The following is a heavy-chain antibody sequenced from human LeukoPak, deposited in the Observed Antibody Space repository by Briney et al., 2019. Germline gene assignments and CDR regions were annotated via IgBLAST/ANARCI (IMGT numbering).Heavy chain of an antibody. D-gene: IGHD3-10*01. Sequence: PGGSLRLSCAASGFTFSSYSMNWVRQAPGKGLEWVSSISSSSSYIYYADSVKGRFTISRDNAKNSLYLQMNSLRAEDTAVYYCARGVRYYYGSGSYPEGDYWGQGTLVTVSS. V-gene: IGHV3-21*01. CDR1: GFTFSSYS. J-gene: IGHJ4*02. CDR2: ISSSSSYI. CDR3: ARGVRYYYGSGSYPEGDY.